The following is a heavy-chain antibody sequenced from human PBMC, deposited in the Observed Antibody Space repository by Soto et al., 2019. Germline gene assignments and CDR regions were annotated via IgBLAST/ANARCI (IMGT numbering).Heavy chain of an antibody. CDR3: ARESSSYGSGSYYP. J-gene: IGHJ4*02. D-gene: IGHD3-10*01. Sequence: QVQLVESGGGLVKPGGSLRLSCAASGFTFSDYYMSWIRQAPGKGLGWVSYISSSSSYTNYADSVKGRFTISRDNAKNSLYLQMNSLRAEDTAVYYCARESSSYGSGSYYPWGQGTLVTVSS. V-gene: IGHV3-11*06. CDR2: ISSSSSYT. CDR1: GFTFSDYY.